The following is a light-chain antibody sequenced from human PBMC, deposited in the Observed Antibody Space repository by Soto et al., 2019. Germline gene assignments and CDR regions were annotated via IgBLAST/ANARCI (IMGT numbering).Light chain of an antibody. V-gene: IGKV3-15*01. Sequence: EIVMTQSPATLSVSPGERATLSCRASENVNSNLVWYQQKPGQAPRPLIYGASTRAAGVPDRFSGGGSGTEFTLTISSLQSEDFAVYYCQHFHKWTRTFRQGTKVDIX. CDR1: ENVNSN. J-gene: IGKJ1*01. CDR3: QHFHKWTRT. CDR2: GAS.